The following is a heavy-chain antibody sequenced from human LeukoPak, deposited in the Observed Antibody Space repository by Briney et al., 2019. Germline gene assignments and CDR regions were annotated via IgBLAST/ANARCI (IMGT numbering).Heavy chain of an antibody. CDR3: TRESIGMGV. V-gene: IGHV3-74*01. Sequence: PGGSLRLSCTASGFTFNSYWMHWVRQAPGEGLVWVSGINGDGSSTRFADSVKVRFSISRDNAKNTLYLQMNSLRGEDTAVYYCTRESIGMGVWGPGATVTVSS. D-gene: IGHD2/OR15-2a*01. CDR2: INGDGSST. CDR1: GFTFNSYW. J-gene: IGHJ6*02.